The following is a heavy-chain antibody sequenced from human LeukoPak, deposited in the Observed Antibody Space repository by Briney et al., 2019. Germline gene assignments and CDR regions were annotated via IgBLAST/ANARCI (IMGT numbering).Heavy chain of an antibody. V-gene: IGHV3-21*01. CDR2: ISSSSSYI. J-gene: IGHJ6*03. Sequence: GGSLRLSCAASGFTFSSYSMNWVRQAPGKGLEWVSSISSSSSYIYYADSVKGRFTISRDNAKNSLYLQMNSLRAEDTAVYYCARGIDCSGGSCYSRYYYYMDAWGKGTTVTVSS. CDR3: ARGIDCSGGSCYSRYYYYMDA. D-gene: IGHD2-15*01. CDR1: GFTFSSYS.